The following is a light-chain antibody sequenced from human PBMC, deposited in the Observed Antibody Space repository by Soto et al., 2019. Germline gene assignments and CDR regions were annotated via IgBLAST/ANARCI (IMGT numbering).Light chain of an antibody. CDR3: QQYSNWPPIT. Sequence: EIVLTQSPGTLSLSPGERATLSCRASQSVSSSYLAWYQQKPGQAPRLLIYGASRRATGIPDRFSGSGSGTDFTLTISRLEPEDFAVYYCQQYSNWPPITFGQGTRLEIK. CDR1: QSVSSSY. V-gene: IGKV3-20*01. J-gene: IGKJ5*01. CDR2: GAS.